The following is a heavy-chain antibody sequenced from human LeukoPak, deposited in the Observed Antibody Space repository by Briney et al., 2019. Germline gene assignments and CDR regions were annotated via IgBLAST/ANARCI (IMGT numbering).Heavy chain of an antibody. CDR2: IYHSGST. CDR1: GGSISSSNW. CDR3: ARDSAEPYYYDY. J-gene: IGHJ4*02. D-gene: IGHD1-26*01. V-gene: IGHV4-4*02. Sequence: SETLSLTCAVSGGSISSSNWWSWIRQPPGKGLEWIGEIYHSGSTNYNPSLKSRVTISVDTSKNQFSLKLSSVTAADTAVYYCARDSAEPYYYDYWGQGTLVTVSS.